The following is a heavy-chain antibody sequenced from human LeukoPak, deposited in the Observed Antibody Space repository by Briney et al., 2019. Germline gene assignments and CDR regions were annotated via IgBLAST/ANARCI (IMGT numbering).Heavy chain of an antibody. Sequence: PGGSLRLSCAASGFTFSSYWMSWIRQAPGKGLEWISYISSSGSLIYYADSVKGRFTVSRDNAKNSLYLQMASLRGEDTAMYYCASNYCSSISCDYPWGQGTLVTVSS. D-gene: IGHD2-2*01. J-gene: IGHJ5*02. CDR2: ISSSGSLI. CDR3: ASNYCSSISCDYP. V-gene: IGHV3-11*01. CDR1: GFTFSSYW.